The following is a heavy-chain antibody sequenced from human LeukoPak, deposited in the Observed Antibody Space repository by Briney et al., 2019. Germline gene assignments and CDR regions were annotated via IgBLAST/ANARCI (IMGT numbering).Heavy chain of an antibody. Sequence: SETLSLTCTVSGGSIRSYYWSWIRQPPGKGLEWIGHIYIRGTTDYNPSPKSRVTMSIDTSKNQFSLKLSSVTAADTAVYYCARLENVDWFDPWGQGTLVIVSS. CDR1: GGSIRSYY. CDR3: ARLENVDWFDP. CDR2: IYIRGTT. D-gene: IGHD1-1*01. J-gene: IGHJ5*02. V-gene: IGHV4-4*09.